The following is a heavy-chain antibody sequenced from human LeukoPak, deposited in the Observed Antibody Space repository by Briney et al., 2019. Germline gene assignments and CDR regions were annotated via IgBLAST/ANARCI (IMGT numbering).Heavy chain of an antibody. CDR3: AKDRRLRYTVYYMDV. CDR2: IRYDGSNK. CDR1: GFTFSSYG. J-gene: IGHJ6*03. Sequence: GGSLRLSCAASGFTFSSYGMHWVRQAPGKGLEWVAFIRYDGSNKYDADSVKGRFTISRDNSKNTLYLQMNSLRAEDTAVYYCAKDRRLRYTVYYMDVWGKGTTVTVSS. D-gene: IGHD5-12*01. V-gene: IGHV3-30*02.